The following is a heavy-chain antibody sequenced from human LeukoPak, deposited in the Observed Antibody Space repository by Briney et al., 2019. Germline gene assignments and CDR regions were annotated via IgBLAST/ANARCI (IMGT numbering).Heavy chain of an antibody. J-gene: IGHJ4*02. CDR1: GFTFSTYW. CDR2: IKEDGSEK. CDR3: ARWSRVGSGLYYIDD. Sequence: PGGSLRLSCAASGFTFSTYWMNWVRQAPGKGLEWVANIKEDGSEKNYVDSMKGRFTISRDNAKNSLYLQMNSLRAEDTAVYYCARWSRVGSGLYYIDDWGQGTLVTVSS. D-gene: IGHD6-25*01. V-gene: IGHV3-7*01.